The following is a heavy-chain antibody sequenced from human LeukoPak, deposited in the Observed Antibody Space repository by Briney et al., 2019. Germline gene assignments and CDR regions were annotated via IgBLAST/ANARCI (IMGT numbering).Heavy chain of an antibody. CDR1: GFIFSSYG. V-gene: IGHV3-30*02. D-gene: IGHD6-19*01. CDR3: ANSQEVSAVPADS. CDR2: IWFDGSKK. J-gene: IGHJ4*02. Sequence: GGSLRLSCAASGFIFSSYGMHWVRQAPGKGLEWVAVIWFDGSKKYYADSVKGRITISRDDSKNTLYLQMNSLRIEDTAVYYCANSQEVSAVPADSWGQGTLVTVSS.